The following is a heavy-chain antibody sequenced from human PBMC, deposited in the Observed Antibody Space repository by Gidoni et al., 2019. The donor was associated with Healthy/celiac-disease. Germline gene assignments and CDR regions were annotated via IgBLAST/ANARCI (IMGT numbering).Heavy chain of an antibody. J-gene: IGHJ2*01. CDR1: GYTFTSYA. V-gene: IGHV1-3*01. CDR2: TNAGNGNT. D-gene: IGHD3-10*01. Sequence: QVQLVQSGAEVKKPGASVKVSCKASGYTFTSYAMHWVRQAPGQRLEWMGWTNAGNGNTKYSQKFQGRVTITRDTSASTAYMELSSLRSEDTAVYYCARNYRAGAGSAWYFDLWGRGTLVTVSS. CDR3: ARNYRAGAGSAWYFDL.